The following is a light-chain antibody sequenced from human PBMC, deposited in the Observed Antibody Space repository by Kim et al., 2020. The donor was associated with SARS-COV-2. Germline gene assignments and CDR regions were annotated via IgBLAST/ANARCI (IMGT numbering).Light chain of an antibody. CDR3: SSYTRSSTNYV. Sequence: QSVVTQPASVSGSPGQSITISCTGTSSDVGGYNYVSWYQQHPGKAPKLMIYDVSNRPSGVSNRFSGSKSGNTASLTISGLQAEDEADYYCSSYTRSSTNYVFGTGTKVTVL. V-gene: IGLV2-14*03. CDR1: SSDVGGYNY. CDR2: DVS. J-gene: IGLJ1*01.